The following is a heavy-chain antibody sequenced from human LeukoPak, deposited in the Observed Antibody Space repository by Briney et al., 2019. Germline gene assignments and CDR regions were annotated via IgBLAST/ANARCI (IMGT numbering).Heavy chain of an antibody. CDR2: IYYSGST. CDR1: GGSFSGYY. CDR3: ARGRYSSSWLDY. J-gene: IGHJ4*02. V-gene: IGHV4-59*01. Sequence: SETLSLTSAVYGGSFSGYYWSWIRQPPGKGLEWIGYIYYSGSTNYNPSLKSRVTISVDTSKNQFSLKLSSVTAADTAVYYCARGRYSSSWLDYWGQGTLVTVSS. D-gene: IGHD6-13*01.